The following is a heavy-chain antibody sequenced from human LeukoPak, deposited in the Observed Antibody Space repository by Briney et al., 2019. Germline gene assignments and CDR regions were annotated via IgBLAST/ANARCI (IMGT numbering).Heavy chain of an antibody. CDR2: IYYSGST. D-gene: IGHD3-10*01. J-gene: IGHJ4*02. V-gene: IGHV4-61*01. Sequence: PSETLSLTCTVSGGSVSSGSYYWSWIRQPPGKGLEWIGYIYYSGSTNYNPSLKSRVTISVDTSKNQFSLKLCSVTAADTAVYYCARFVVRGVITNWGQGTLVTVSS. CDR3: ARFVVRGVITN. CDR1: GGSVSSGSYY.